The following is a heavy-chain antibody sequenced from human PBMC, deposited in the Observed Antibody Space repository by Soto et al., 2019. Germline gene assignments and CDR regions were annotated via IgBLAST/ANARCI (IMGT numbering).Heavy chain of an antibody. CDR3: ARTSYCTNGVCYRPFDP. CDR2: INPNSGGT. J-gene: IGHJ5*02. Sequence: ASVKVSCKASGYTFTGYYMHGVRQAPGQGLEWMGWINPNSGGTNYAQKFQGRVTMTRDTSISTAYMELSRLRSDDTAVYYCARTSYCTNGVCYRPFDPWGQGTLVTVSS. CDR1: GYTFTGYY. V-gene: IGHV1-2*02. D-gene: IGHD2-8*01.